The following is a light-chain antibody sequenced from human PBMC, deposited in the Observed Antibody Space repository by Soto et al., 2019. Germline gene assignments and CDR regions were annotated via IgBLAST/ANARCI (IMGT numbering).Light chain of an antibody. Sequence: QSALTQPAYVSGSPGQSITISCTGTSSDVGGYNYVSWYQQHPGKAPKLMIYDVSNRPSGVSNRFSGSKSGNTASLTISGLQAEEEADYYCSSYTSSSTRVFGTWTKVTV. J-gene: IGLJ1*01. CDR1: SSDVGGYNY. V-gene: IGLV2-14*01. CDR3: SSYTSSSTRV. CDR2: DVS.